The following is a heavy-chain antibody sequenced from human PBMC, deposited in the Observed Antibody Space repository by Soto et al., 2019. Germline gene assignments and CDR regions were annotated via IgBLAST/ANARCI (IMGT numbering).Heavy chain of an antibody. CDR3: ARDRVCKGHYEIDY. J-gene: IGHJ4*02. V-gene: IGHV1-18*01. CDR1: GYTFTSYG. Sequence: QVQLVQSGAEVKKPGASVKVSCKASGYTFTSYGISWVRQAPGQGLEWMGWISAYNGNTNYAQKLQGRVTMTTDTSTRTTYMELRSMRSYDTTVYYCARDRVCKGHYEIDYWGQGTLVTVSS. CDR2: ISAYNGNT. D-gene: IGHD4-17*01.